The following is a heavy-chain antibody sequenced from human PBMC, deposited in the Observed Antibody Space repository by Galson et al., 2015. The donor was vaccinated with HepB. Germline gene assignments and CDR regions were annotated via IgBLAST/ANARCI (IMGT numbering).Heavy chain of an antibody. V-gene: IGHV1-58*02. Sequence: SVKVSCKASGFTFTSSAMQWVRQTRGQRLEWIGWIVVGSGNRIYAQKFQERVTITRDMSTSTAYMELSSLRAEDTAVYYCARDKTRSIGSRRYWEYFQYWGQGTLVTVSS. CDR2: IVVGSGNR. J-gene: IGHJ1*01. D-gene: IGHD6-13*01. CDR1: GFTFTSSA. CDR3: ARDKTRSIGSRRYWEYFQY.